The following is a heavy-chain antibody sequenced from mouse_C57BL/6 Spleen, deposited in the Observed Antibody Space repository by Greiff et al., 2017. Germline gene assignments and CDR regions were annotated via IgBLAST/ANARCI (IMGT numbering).Heavy chain of an antibody. Sequence: VQLQQPGAELVKPGASVKLSCKASGYTFTSYWMHWVKQRPGRGLEWIGRIDPDSGGTKYNGKFKSKATLTVDKPSSTAYMQLSSLTSEDSAVYYCARVGGVTTDWYFDVWGTGTTVTVSA. CDR2: IDPDSGGT. CDR3: ARVGGVTTDWYFDV. J-gene: IGHJ1*03. V-gene: IGHV1-72*01. D-gene: IGHD2-2*01. CDR1: GYTFTSYW.